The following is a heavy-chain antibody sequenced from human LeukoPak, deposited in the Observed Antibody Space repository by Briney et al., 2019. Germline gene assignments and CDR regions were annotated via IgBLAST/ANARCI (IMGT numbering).Heavy chain of an antibody. CDR3: ARYCGGNCEHPHDAFDI. CDR2: INQDENER. V-gene: IGHV3-7*03. Sequence: GGSLRLSCAASAFTFSSHWMSWVRQAPGKGLEWVANINQDENERYYLDSVKGRFTISRDNAKNSLYLQMNSLRAEDTAVFYCARYCGGNCEHPHDAFDIWGQGTMVTVSS. CDR1: AFTFSSHW. D-gene: IGHD2-21*01. J-gene: IGHJ3*02.